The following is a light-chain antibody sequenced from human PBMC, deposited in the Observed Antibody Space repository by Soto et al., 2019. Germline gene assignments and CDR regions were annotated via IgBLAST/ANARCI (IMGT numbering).Light chain of an antibody. CDR1: QDIAIY. CDR3: QQLRMYPST. CDR2: AAS. V-gene: IGKV1-9*01. J-gene: IGKJ4*01. Sequence: IQLTQSPSALSASVGGRVAITCRASQDIAIYLAWYQQKPGEAPKLLIYAASTLYGGVPSRFSGSGSGTDFALTITSLQAEDFATYYCQQLRMYPSTFGGGTKVDNK.